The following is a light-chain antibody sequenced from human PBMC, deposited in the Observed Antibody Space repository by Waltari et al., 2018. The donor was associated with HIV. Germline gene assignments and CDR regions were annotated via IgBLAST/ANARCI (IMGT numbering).Light chain of an antibody. CDR3: QKYNDPSLT. J-gene: IGKJ4*01. CDR2: DAS. Sequence: DIQMTQSPSSLSASVGDRVTITCQASQGISNYLNWYQQKPGTAPKLLVYDASLLYTGVPSRFSGAGSGTYFTLTISRLQPEDVATHYCQKYNDPSLTFGGGTKVQI. CDR1: QGISNY. V-gene: IGKV1-33*01.